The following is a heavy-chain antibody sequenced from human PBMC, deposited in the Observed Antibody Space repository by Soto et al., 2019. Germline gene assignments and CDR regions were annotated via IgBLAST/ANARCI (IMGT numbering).Heavy chain of an antibody. CDR3: ARDSGRATGTSRHTFDF. J-gene: IGHJ4*02. V-gene: IGHV3-30-3*01. Sequence: VPLVESGGAVVQPGRSLRLSCSASGFTFRSYAMHWVRQAPGKGLEWVAVTLYDGTNQYYADSVKGRFTISRDSSGNTLFLQMNSVTNEDTAVYFCARDSGRATGTSRHTFDFWGQGTLVTVSA. CDR1: GFTFRSYA. D-gene: IGHD1-1*01. CDR2: TLYDGTNQ.